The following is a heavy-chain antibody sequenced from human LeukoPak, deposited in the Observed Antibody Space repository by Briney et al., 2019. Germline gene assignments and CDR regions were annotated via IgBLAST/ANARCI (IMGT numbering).Heavy chain of an antibody. D-gene: IGHD3-10*01. J-gene: IGHJ4*02. CDR2: ISSSSSYI. CDR1: GFTFSSYS. V-gene: IGHV3-21*01. Sequence: AGGSLRLSCAASGFTFSSYSMNWVRQTPGKGLEWVSSISSSSSYIYYADSVKGRFTISRDNSKNTLYLQMNSLRAEDTAVYYCAKGTYYGSKIDYWGQGNLVTVSS. CDR3: AKGTYYGSKIDY.